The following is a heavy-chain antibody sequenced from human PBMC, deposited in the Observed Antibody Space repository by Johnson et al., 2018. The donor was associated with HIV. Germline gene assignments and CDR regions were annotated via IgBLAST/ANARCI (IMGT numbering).Heavy chain of an antibody. V-gene: IGHV3-20*04. Sequence: VQLVESGGRLVQPGRSLRLSCAASGFSFDDYDMSWVRQAPGTGLEWVSGINNDGSSSTYADFVKGLFTISRDNAKNTLYLQMNSLRAEDTAVYYCARERIGYSSSGDAFDIWGQETVVTVSS. J-gene: IGHJ3*02. CDR2: INNDGSSS. CDR1: GFSFDDYD. CDR3: ARERIGYSSSGDAFDI. D-gene: IGHD6-13*01.